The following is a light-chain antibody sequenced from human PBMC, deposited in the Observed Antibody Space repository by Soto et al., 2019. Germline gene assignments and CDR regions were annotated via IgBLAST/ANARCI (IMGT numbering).Light chain of an antibody. V-gene: IGKV1-5*01. J-gene: IGKJ1*01. Sequence: IQMTQSPSTRSSSLGDRVTITWGASQSISSWLAWYQQKPGKAPKLLIYDASSLESGVPSRFSGSGSGTEGTITISSLKTDDGATYYCQQSNSYPWTFGQGTKVDIK. CDR3: QQSNSYPWT. CDR1: QSISSW. CDR2: DAS.